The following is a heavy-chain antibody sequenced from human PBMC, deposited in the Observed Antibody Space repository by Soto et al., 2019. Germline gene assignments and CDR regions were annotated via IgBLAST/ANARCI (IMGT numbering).Heavy chain of an antibody. V-gene: IGHV3-30-3*01. CDR3: ANGYCSGGSCPYGMDV. J-gene: IGHJ6*02. CDR2: ISYDGSNK. D-gene: IGHD2-15*01. Sequence: GGSLRLSCAASGFTFSSYAMHWVRQAPGKGLEWVAVISYDGSNKYYADSVKGRFTISRDNSKNTLYLQINSLRAEVTAVYYCANGYCSGGSCPYGMDVWGQGTTVTVSS. CDR1: GFTFSSYA.